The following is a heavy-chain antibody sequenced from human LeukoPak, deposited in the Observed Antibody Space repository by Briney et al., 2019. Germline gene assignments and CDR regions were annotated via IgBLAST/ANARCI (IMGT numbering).Heavy chain of an antibody. J-gene: IGHJ4*02. D-gene: IGHD6-13*01. V-gene: IGHV3-30-3*01. CDR2: ISYDGSNK. Sequence: PGGSLRLSCAASGFTFSSYAMHWVRQAPGKGLEWVAVISYDGSNKYYADSVKGRFTISRDNSKNTLYLQMNSLRAEDTAVYYCARDWEYSSSWLDYWGQGTLVTVSS. CDR1: GFTFSSYA. CDR3: ARDWEYSSSWLDY.